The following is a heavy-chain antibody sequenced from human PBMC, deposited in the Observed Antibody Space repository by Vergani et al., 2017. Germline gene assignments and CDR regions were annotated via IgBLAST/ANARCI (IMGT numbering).Heavy chain of an antibody. CDR2: INHSGST. J-gene: IGHJ5*02. CDR3: AGLGRIAAAGSRSGWFDP. V-gene: IGHV4-34*01. CDR1: GGSFSGYY. Sequence: QVQLQQWGAGLLKPSETLSLPCAVYGGSFSGYYWSWIRQPPGKGLEWIGEINHSGSTNYNPSLKSRVTISVDTTKNQFSLKLSSVTAADTAVYYCAGLGRIAAAGSRSGWFDPWGQGTLVTVSS. D-gene: IGHD6-13*01.